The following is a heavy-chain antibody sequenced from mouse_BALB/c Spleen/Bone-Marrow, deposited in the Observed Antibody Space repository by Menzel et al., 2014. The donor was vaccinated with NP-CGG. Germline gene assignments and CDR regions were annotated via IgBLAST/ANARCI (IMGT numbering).Heavy chain of an antibody. V-gene: IGHV5-17*02. D-gene: IGHD2-4*01. CDR1: GFTFSSFG. Sequence: EVHLVESGGGLVQPGGSRKLSCAASGFTFSSFGMHWVRQAPEKGLEWVAYISSGGSTIYYADTVKGRFTISRDNPKNTLFLQMTSLRSEDTAMYYCTRKGALITHYYAMDYWGQGTSVTVSS. CDR3: TRKGALITHYYAMDY. CDR2: ISSGGSTI. J-gene: IGHJ4*01.